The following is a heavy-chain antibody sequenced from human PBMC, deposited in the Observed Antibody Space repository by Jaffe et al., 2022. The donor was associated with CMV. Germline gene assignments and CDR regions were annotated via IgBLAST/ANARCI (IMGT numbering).Heavy chain of an antibody. Sequence: QVQLVQSGAEVKKPGSSVKVSCKASGGTFSSYAISWVRQAPGQGLEWMGGIIPIFGTANYAQKFQGRVTITADESTSTAYMELSSLRSEDTAVYYCARGEAATGQDYYYYYGMDVWGQGTTVTVSS. D-gene: IGHD2-15*01. J-gene: IGHJ6*02. CDR3: ARGEAATGQDYYYYYGMDV. V-gene: IGHV1-69*01. CDR1: GGTFSSYA. CDR2: IIPIFGTA.